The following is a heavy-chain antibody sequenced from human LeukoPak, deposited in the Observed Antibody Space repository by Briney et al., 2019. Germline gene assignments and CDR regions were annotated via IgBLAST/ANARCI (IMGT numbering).Heavy chain of an antibody. Sequence: SETLSLTPTDPRGSISRDYPCSIRQPPGKRLWWIGYIYYSGSTNYNPSLTSRVTISVDTSKNQFSLKLSSVTAADTAVYYCARLFPGDVDAFDIWGQGTMVTVSS. CDR1: RGSISRDY. J-gene: IGHJ3*02. CDR2: IYYSGST. V-gene: IGHV4-59*08. D-gene: IGHD7-27*01. CDR3: ARLFPGDVDAFDI.